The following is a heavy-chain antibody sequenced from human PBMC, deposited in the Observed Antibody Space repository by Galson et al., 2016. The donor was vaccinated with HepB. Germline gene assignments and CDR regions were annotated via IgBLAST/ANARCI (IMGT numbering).Heavy chain of an antibody. Sequence: TLSLTCAVYGGSFSTYTWSWIRQPPGKGLEWIGEINHTRSTKYNPSLKSRVTISIDTSKKHFSLRLTSLTAADTAVYYCAGGLYYDSIPDIWGQGTMVTVSS. CDR2: INHTRST. CDR3: AGGLYYDSIPDI. CDR1: GGSFSTYT. V-gene: IGHV4-34*01. J-gene: IGHJ3*02. D-gene: IGHD3-22*01.